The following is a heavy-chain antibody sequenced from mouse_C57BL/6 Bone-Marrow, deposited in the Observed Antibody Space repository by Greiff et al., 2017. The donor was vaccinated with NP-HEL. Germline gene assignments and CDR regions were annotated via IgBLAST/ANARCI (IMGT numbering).Heavy chain of an antibody. CDR2: IDPETGGT. Sequence: QVQLKQSGAELVRPGASVTLSCKASGYTFTDYEMHWVKQTPVHGLEWIGAIDPETGGTAYNQKFKGKAILTADKSSSTAYMELRSLTSEDSAVYYCTRRGRALGLAYWGQGTLVTVSA. CDR3: TRRGRALGLAY. V-gene: IGHV1-15*01. J-gene: IGHJ3*01. CDR1: GYTFTDYE. D-gene: IGHD3-3*01.